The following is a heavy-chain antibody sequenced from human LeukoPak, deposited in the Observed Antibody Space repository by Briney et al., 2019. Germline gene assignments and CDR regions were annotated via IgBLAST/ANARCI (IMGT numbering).Heavy chain of an antibody. CDR1: GDSISSGDYY. V-gene: IGHV4-30-4*01. Sequence: SETLSLTCTVSGDSISSGDYYWSWIRQPPGKGLEWIGYMYYSGNTYYNPSLKSRVTISVDTSKNQFSLKLSSVTAADTAVYYCAREPTTVTTYYFDYRGQGTLVTVSS. D-gene: IGHD4-17*01. CDR2: MYYSGNT. J-gene: IGHJ4*02. CDR3: AREPTTVTTYYFDY.